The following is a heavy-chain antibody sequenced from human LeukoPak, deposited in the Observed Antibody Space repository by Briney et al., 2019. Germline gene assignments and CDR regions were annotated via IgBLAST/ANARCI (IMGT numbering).Heavy chain of an antibody. Sequence: GGSLRLSCAASGFTFSSYWMSWVRQAPGKGLEWVANIKQDGSEKYYVDSVKGRFTISRDNAKNSLYLQMKSLRAEDTAVYYCARDFYYDSSGYYYGYWGQGTMVTVSS. CDR2: IKQDGSEK. CDR1: GFTFSSYW. D-gene: IGHD3-22*01. CDR3: ARDFYYDSSGYYYGY. V-gene: IGHV3-7*01. J-gene: IGHJ4*02.